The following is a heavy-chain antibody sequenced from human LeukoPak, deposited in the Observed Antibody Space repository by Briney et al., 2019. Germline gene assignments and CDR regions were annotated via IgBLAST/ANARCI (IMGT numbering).Heavy chain of an antibody. CDR1: GGSVSSSSYY. CDR2: IYYSGST. D-gene: IGHD3-22*01. V-gene: IGHV4-61*01. CDR3: ARQAYYYDSSGYSHDAFDI. Sequence: SETLSLTCTVSGGSVSSSSYYWSWIRQPPGKGLEWIGYIYYSGSTNYNPSLKSRVTISVDTSKNQFSLKLSSVTAADTAVYYCARQAYYYDSSGYSHDAFDIWGQGTMVTVSS. J-gene: IGHJ3*02.